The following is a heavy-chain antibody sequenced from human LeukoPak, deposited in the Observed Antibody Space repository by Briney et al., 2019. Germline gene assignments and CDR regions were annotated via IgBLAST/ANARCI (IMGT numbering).Heavy chain of an antibody. CDR1: GFTFINYA. Sequence: GGSLRLSCAASGFTFINYAMSWVRQAPGKGLEWVSVISGSGGSTHYADSVKGRFTISRDNSKNTLYLQMSSLRAGDTAVYYCAKESPVFDYWGQGTLVTVSS. V-gene: IGHV3-23*01. CDR2: ISGSGGST. CDR3: AKESPVFDY. J-gene: IGHJ4*02.